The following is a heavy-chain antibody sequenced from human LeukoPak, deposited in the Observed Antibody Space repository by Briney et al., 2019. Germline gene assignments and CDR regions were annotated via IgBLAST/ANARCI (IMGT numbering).Heavy chain of an antibody. D-gene: IGHD4-23*01. CDR3: VKDFGGNSDY. CDR2: INEDGRVT. CDR1: RFSVNNYW. Sequence: GGSLRPSCAASRFSVNNYWMHWIRQAPGKGLVWVSRINEDGRVTSYAGSVRGRFTISRDSVENTLHLQMNSLRAEDTAVYYCVKDFGGNSDYWGQGTLVTVSS. V-gene: IGHV3-74*01. J-gene: IGHJ4*02.